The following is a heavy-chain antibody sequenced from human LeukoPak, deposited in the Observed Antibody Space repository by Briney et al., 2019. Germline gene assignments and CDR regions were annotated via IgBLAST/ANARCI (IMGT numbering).Heavy chain of an antibody. D-gene: IGHD2-15*01. CDR1: GFTFSSYA. J-gene: IGHJ6*02. V-gene: IGHV3-64D*09. CDR3: VRGYSFGPYGMDV. CDR2: ISDSGGST. Sequence: GGSRRLSCAASGFTFSSYAMHWVRQAPGKGLEYVSAISDSGGSTYYADSVKGRFTISRDNSKNTLYLQMSSLGAEDTAVYFCVRGYSFGPYGMDVWGQGTTVTVSS.